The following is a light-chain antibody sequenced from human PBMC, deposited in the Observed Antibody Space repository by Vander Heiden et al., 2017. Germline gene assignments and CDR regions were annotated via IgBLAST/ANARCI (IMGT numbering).Light chain of an antibody. CDR3: QQSYSTLGT. V-gene: IGKV1-39*01. CDR1: QSISSY. CDR2: AAC. J-gene: IGKJ1*01. Sequence: DIQLTQSPSSLSASVGDRVTITCRASQSISSYLNWYQQKPGKAPKLLIYAACSLQSGVPSRFSGSGSGTDFTLTISSLQPEDFATYYCQQSYSTLGTFGQGTKVEIK.